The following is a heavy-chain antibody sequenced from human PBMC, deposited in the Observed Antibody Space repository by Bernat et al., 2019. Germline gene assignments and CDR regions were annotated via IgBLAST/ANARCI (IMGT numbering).Heavy chain of an antibody. V-gene: IGHV3-11*05. CDR1: GFTFIYYY. CDR2: ISSSISYP. J-gene: IGHJ6*03. Sequence: QVQLVESGGGLVKPGGSLRLSCSASGFTFIYYYMSWIRQSPGRGLDWVSYISSSISYPTNATSVKGRYTITRDNAKNSLYLQMNSLRGEDTAVYYCARGTSTSAPYMDVWGKGTTVTVSS. CDR3: ARGTSTSAPYMDV.